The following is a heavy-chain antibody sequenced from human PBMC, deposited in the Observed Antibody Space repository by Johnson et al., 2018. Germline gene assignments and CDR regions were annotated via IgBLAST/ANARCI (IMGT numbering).Heavy chain of an antibody. V-gene: IGHV3-11*01. Sequence: QVQLVQSGGGLVKPGGSLRLSCAASGFTFNDYYMTWIRQAPGTGLEWVSYIRNSGSTLYYADTVQGRLAISRDNTKNSLYLQMSSLGAEDPARYYCARDRRQVYGMDVWGQGTTVTVSS. CDR3: ARDRRQVYGMDV. CDR2: IRNSGSTL. CDR1: GFTFNDYY. J-gene: IGHJ6*02.